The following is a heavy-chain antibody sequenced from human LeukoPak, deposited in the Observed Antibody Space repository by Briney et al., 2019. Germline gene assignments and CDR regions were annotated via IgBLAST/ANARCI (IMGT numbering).Heavy chain of an antibody. J-gene: IGHJ4*02. D-gene: IGHD6-6*01. Sequence: SETLSLTCTVSGGSISSYYWSWIRQPPGKGLEWIGYIYYSGSTNYNPSLKSRVTISVDTSKNQFSLKLSSVTAADTAVYYCARYFSSSSSYYFDYWGQGTLVTVSS. CDR2: IYYSGST. CDR1: GGSISSYY. CDR3: ARYFSSSSSYYFDY. V-gene: IGHV4-59*01.